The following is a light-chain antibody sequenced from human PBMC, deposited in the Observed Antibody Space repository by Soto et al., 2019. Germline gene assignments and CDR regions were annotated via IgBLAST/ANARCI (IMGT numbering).Light chain of an antibody. CDR2: DAS. CDR1: QNFHSF. J-gene: IGKJ2*01. Sequence: EIVLTQSPATVSLSPGESATLSCRAGQNFHSFLAWYQQRPGQAPRLLIYDASFRATAIPARFNGSGSGTDFTLTITRLEPEDFAVYYCQQRLFWPLFTFGQGTRLEIK. V-gene: IGKV3-11*01. CDR3: QQRLFWPLFT.